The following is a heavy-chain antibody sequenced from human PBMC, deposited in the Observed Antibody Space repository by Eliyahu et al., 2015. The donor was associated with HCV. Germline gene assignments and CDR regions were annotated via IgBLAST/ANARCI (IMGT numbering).Heavy chain of an antibody. CDR2: IYFPGST. D-gene: IGHD6-19*01. CDR1: GGSVSGGRYY. J-gene: IGHJ4*02. CDR3: ARDTPYDSSGLDY. Sequence: QVQLQESGPGLVKPSETLSLTCTVSGGSVSGGRYYWSWIRQPPGKGLEWIGYIYFPGSTKYNPSLKSRVSISVDTSKNQFSLKLNSVTAADTAVYYCARDTPYDSSGLDYWGQGTLVTVSS. V-gene: IGHV4-61*01.